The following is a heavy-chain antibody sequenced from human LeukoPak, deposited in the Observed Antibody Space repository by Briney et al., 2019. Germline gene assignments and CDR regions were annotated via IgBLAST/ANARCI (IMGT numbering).Heavy chain of an antibody. Sequence: SETLSLTCTVSGGSISSYYWGWIRQPPGKGLEWIGSIYHSGSTYYNPSLKSRVTISVDTSKNQFSLKLSSVTAADTAVYYCARVTVTTAFDYWGQGTLVTVSS. CDR1: GGSISSYY. V-gene: IGHV4-38-2*02. CDR3: ARVTVTTAFDY. J-gene: IGHJ4*02. D-gene: IGHD4-17*01. CDR2: IYHSGST.